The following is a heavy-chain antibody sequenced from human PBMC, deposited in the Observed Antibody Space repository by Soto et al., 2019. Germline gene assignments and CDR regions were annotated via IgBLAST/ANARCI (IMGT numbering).Heavy chain of an antibody. D-gene: IGHD6-6*01. Sequence: SVKVSCKASGGTFSSYAISWVRQAPGQGLEWMGGIIPIFGTANYAQKFQGRVTITADESTSTAYMELSSLRSEDTAVYYCAREEVGGSSSSGFDYWGQGTLLTVSS. CDR1: GGTFSSYA. CDR3: AREEVGGSSSSGFDY. V-gene: IGHV1-69*13. J-gene: IGHJ4*02. CDR2: IIPIFGTA.